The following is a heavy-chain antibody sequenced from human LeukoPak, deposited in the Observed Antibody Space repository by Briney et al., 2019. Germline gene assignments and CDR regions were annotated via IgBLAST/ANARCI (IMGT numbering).Heavy chain of an antibody. Sequence: GGSLRLSCAASGFAFSSSYMHWVRQAPGKGLEWVAVINQHADTEYYVDSVKGRFTISRDNAKNSLYLQMNSLRAEDTAVYYCVRGTGFITDYWGPGTLVTVSS. V-gene: IGHV3-7*01. J-gene: IGHJ4*02. CDR3: VRGTGFITDY. D-gene: IGHD2-8*02. CDR2: INQHADTE. CDR1: GFAFSSSY.